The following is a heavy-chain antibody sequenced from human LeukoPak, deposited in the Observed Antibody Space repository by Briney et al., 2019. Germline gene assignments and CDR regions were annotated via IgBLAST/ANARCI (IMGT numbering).Heavy chain of an antibody. V-gene: IGHV3-30*04. J-gene: IGHJ6*04. CDR3: VRSIYLVGYYYRMDV. CDR2: VSYVGSNK. Sequence: GGSLRLSCAASGFTFIIYAMHWVRQAPGKGLEWVSVVSYVGSNKYYANSVKGRFTIPRDKSKNTLYLQMNSLRAEDTAVYYCVRSIYLVGYYYRMDVWGKGTTVTVSS. D-gene: IGHD2-15*01. CDR1: GFTFIIYA.